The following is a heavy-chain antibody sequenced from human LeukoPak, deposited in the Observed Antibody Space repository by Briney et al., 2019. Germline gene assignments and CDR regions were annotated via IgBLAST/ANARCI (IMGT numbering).Heavy chain of an antibody. CDR1: GFTFSDYY. D-gene: IGHD6-13*01. Sequence: GGSLRLSCAASGFTFSDYYMSWIRQAPGKGLEWVSCIDNRSTNTNYADSVKGRFTISRDNVKNLLYLEVNSLRAEDTAVYYSARDNQQVARFDPWGQGTLVTVSS. CDR3: ARDNQQVARFDP. CDR2: IDNRSTNT. J-gene: IGHJ5*02. V-gene: IGHV3-11*05.